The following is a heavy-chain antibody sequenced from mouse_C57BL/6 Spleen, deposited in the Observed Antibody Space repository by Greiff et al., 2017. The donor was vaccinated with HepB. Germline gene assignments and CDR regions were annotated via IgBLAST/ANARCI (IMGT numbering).Heavy chain of an antibody. J-gene: IGHJ2*01. D-gene: IGHD4-1*01. CDR1: GFTFSNYW. CDR2: IRLKSDNYAT. Sequence: EVMLVESGGGLVQPGGSMKLSCVASGFTFSNYWMNWVRQSPEKGLEWVAQIRLKSDNYATHYAESVKGRFTISRDDSKSSVYLQMNNLRAEDTGIYYCTGITGIDYWGQGTTLTVSS. V-gene: IGHV6-3*01. CDR3: TGITGIDY.